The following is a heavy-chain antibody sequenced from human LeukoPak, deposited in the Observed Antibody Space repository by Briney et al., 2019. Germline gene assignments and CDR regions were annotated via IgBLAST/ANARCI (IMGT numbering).Heavy chain of an antibody. CDR1: GFTFSSYA. Sequence: GGSLRLSWSAAGFTFSSYAMHWVRQAPREGLEYVSSIRSNGGSTYYADSVKSRFTIYRDNSKNTLYIQMSSLRAEDTAVYYCVTPGLGYFDSYYFDYWGQGTLVTVSS. CDR2: IRSNGGST. D-gene: IGHD3-9*01. V-gene: IGHV3-64D*06. J-gene: IGHJ4*02. CDR3: VTPGLGYFDSYYFDY.